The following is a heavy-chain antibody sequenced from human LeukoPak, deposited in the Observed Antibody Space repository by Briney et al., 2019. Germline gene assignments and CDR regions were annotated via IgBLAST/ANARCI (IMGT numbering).Heavy chain of an antibody. Sequence: GRSLRLSCAASGFTFDDYAMHWVRQAPGKGLEWVSGISWNSGSIGYADSVKGRFTIPRDNAKNSLYLQMNSLRAEDTALYYCAKGGIFGVAPRGWGQGTLVTVSS. CDR3: AKGGIFGVAPRG. CDR1: GFTFDDYA. CDR2: ISWNSGSI. D-gene: IGHD3-3*01. J-gene: IGHJ4*02. V-gene: IGHV3-9*01.